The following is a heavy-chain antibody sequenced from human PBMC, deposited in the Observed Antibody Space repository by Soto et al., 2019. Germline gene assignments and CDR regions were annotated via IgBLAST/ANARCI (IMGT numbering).Heavy chain of an antibody. CDR2: TYYRSKWYN. D-gene: IGHD3-3*01. V-gene: IGHV6-1*01. CDR3: ARYPQDVYYDFWSGYSN. Sequence: HSQTLSLTCAISWDSVSSNSAAWNWIRQSPSRGLEWLGRTYYRSKWYNDYAVSVKSRITINPDTSKNQFSLQLNSVTPEDTAVYYCARYPQDVYYDFWSGYSNWGQGTLVTVSS. J-gene: IGHJ4*02. CDR1: WDSVSSNSAA.